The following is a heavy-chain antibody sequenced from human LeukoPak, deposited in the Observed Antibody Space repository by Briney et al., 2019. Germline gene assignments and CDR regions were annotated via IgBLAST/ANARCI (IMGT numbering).Heavy chain of an antibody. CDR2: IYYSGST. D-gene: IGHD1-26*01. CDR3: ASLGIVGASKAYYYYGMDV. V-gene: IGHV4-59*08. Sequence: PSETLSLTCTVSGGSIGSYYWSWIRQPPGKGLEWIGYIYYSGSTNYNPSLKSRVTISVDTSKNQFSLKLSSVTAADTAVYYCASLGIVGASKAYYYYGMDVWGQGTTVTVSS. CDR1: GGSIGSYY. J-gene: IGHJ6*02.